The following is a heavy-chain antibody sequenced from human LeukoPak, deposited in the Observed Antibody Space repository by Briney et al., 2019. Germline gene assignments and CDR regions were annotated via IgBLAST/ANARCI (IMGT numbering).Heavy chain of an antibody. CDR2: IYSGGST. Sequence: GGSLRLSCAASGFTFRTYAMSWVRQAPGKGLEWVSVIYSGGSTYYADSVKGRFTISRDNSKNTLYLQMNSLRAEDTAVYYCARAVGSHWGQGTLVTVSS. V-gene: IGHV3-53*01. D-gene: IGHD4-23*01. CDR3: ARAVGSH. J-gene: IGHJ4*02. CDR1: GFTFRTYA.